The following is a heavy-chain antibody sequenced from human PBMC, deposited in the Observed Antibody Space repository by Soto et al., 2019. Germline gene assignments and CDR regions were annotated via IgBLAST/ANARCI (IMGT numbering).Heavy chain of an antibody. J-gene: IGHJ6*03. D-gene: IGHD2-21*01. Sequence: TSETLSLTCTVSGGSISSSSYYWGWIRQPPGKGLEWIGSIYYSGSTYYNPSLKSRVTMSVDTSKNQFSLTLNSVTAADTATYYCARGGISHWAYFYYMDVWDRGTTVTVSS. CDR2: IYYSGST. CDR1: GGSISSSSYY. CDR3: ARGGISHWAYFYYMDV. V-gene: IGHV4-39*07.